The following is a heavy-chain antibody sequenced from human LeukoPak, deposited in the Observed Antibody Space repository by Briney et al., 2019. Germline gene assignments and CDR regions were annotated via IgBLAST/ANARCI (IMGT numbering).Heavy chain of an antibody. D-gene: IGHD6-19*01. J-gene: IGHJ4*02. Sequence: ASVKVSCKASGYTFTSYYMHWVRQAPGQGLEWMGIINPSGGSTSYAQKFQGRVTMTRDTSTSTVYMELSSLRSEDTAVYYCARDPHSSGWYGYFDYWGQGTLVTVSS. CDR2: INPSGGST. CDR1: GYTFTSYY. CDR3: ARDPHSSGWYGYFDY. V-gene: IGHV1-46*01.